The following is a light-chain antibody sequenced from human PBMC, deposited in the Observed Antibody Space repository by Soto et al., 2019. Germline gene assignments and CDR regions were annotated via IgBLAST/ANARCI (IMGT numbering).Light chain of an antibody. CDR3: QSYYKSISGSVV. CDR2: LNV. V-gene: IGLV1-40*01. CDR1: SSNIGAGYD. J-gene: IGLJ1*01. Sequence: QSVLTQPPSVSGDPGQRVIISCTGRSSNIGAGYDVNWYQQLPGTAPKLLIYLNVNRPSGVADRFSGSMSATSASLAISGLQAEDEAEYYCQSYYKSISGSVVFGTGTKLTVL.